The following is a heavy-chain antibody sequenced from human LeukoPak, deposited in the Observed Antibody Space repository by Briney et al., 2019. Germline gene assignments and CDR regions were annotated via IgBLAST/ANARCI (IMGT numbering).Heavy chain of an antibody. V-gene: IGHV4-39*01. CDR1: GGSISSSSYY. CDR2: IYYSGST. D-gene: IGHD3-10*01. J-gene: IGHJ5*02. Sequence: PSETLSLTCTVSGGSISSSSYYWGWIRQPPGKGLEWIGSIYYSGSTYYNPSLKSRVTISVDTSKNQFSLKLSSVTAADTAVYYCAGGLTWDYGPAPAWSDPWGQETLVTVS. CDR3: AGGLTWDYGPAPAWSDP.